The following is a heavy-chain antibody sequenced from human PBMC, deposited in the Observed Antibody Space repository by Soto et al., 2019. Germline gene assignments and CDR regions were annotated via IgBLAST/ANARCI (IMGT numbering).Heavy chain of an antibody. D-gene: IGHD4-17*01. Sequence: ASVKVSCKASGYTFTSYGISWVRQAPGQGLEWMGWISAYNGNTNYAQKLQGRVTMTTDTSTSTAYMELRSLRSDDTAVYYCARGGDPAYTVTTELDYWGQGTLVTVSS. CDR3: ARGGDPAYTVTTELDY. CDR2: ISAYNGNT. J-gene: IGHJ4*02. V-gene: IGHV1-18*01. CDR1: GYTFTSYG.